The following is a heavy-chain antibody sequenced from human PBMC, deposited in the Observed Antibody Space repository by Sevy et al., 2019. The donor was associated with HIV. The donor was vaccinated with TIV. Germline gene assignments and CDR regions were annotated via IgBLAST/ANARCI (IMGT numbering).Heavy chain of an antibody. Sequence: SETLSLTCTVSGGSITSYYWSWIRQPPGKGLEWIGHIYNNGNTNYNPSLRSRVTISVDRSKNQFSLKLSSVTAADTAVYYCAKVTYYYDSRGYPNYYFDYWGQGTMVTVSS. CDR3: AKVTYYYDSRGYPNYYFDY. CDR1: GGSITSYY. V-gene: IGHV4-59*13. J-gene: IGHJ4*02. D-gene: IGHD3-22*01. CDR2: IYNNGNT.